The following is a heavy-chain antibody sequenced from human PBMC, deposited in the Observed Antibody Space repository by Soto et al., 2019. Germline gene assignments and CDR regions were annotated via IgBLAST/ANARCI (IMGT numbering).Heavy chain of an antibody. Sequence: SLRLSCAASGFTFSSYGMHWVRQAPGKGLEWVAVIWYDGSNKYYAYSVKGRFTISRDNSKNTLYLQMNSLRAEDTAVYYCARDRGYDFWSGYYTNYYYYGMDVWGQGTTVTVSS. CDR3: ARDRGYDFWSGYYTNYYYYGMDV. CDR1: GFTFSSYG. J-gene: IGHJ6*02. D-gene: IGHD3-3*01. CDR2: IWYDGSNK. V-gene: IGHV3-33*01.